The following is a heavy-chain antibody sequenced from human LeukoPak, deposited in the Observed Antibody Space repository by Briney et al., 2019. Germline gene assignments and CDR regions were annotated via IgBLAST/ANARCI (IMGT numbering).Heavy chain of an antibody. CDR2: INPSGGST. V-gene: IGHV1-46*01. Sequence: ASVKVSCKASGYTFTSYYVHWVRQAPGQGLEWMGIINPSGGSTSYAQKFQGRVTMTRDTSTSTVYMELSSLRSEDTAVYYCARSERTHGGRLGYCSGGSCYSGFDYWGQGTLVTVSS. D-gene: IGHD2-15*01. CDR1: GYTFTSYY. CDR3: ARSERTHGGRLGYCSGGSCYSGFDY. J-gene: IGHJ4*02.